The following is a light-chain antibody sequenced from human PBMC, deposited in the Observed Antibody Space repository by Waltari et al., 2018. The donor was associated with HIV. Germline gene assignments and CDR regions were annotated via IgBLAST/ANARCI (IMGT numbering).Light chain of an antibody. CDR1: NSDVGSYNL. J-gene: IGLJ3*02. CDR3: WSYAGSNTLVV. V-gene: IGLV2-23*01. Sequence: HSALTQPASVAGSPGQSITISCSGTNSDVGSYNLGSWYQQQPGRAPKLMIYECSKRPSGVSTRFSGSKSGNTASLTISGLQAEDEADYYCWSYAGSNTLVVFGGGTKLTVL. CDR2: ECS.